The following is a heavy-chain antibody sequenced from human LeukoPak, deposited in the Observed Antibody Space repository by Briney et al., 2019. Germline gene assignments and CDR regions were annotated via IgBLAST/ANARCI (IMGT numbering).Heavy chain of an antibody. CDR2: VSFGSSYI. CDR1: GFTFKDYT. CDR3: ARASTEYAVTDGFDA. D-gene: IGHD4-17*01. Sequence: GGSLRLSCAASGFTFKDYTMTWVRQSPGKGLQWVSYVSFGSSYISYADSLKGRFTISRDDAKSSVYLEMTSLRTDDTAVYYCARASTEYAVTDGFDAWGPGTLVTVSS. J-gene: IGHJ5*02. V-gene: IGHV3-21*06.